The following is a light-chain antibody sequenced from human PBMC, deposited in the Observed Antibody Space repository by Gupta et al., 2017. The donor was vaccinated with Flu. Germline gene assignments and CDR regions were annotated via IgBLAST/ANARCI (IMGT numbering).Light chain of an antibody. CDR3: MIWHSSAWV. CDR1: SGINVGTYR. Sequence: QAVLTQPSSLSASPGASASLTCTLRSGINVGTYRIYWYQQKPGSPPQYLLSYKSDSDKEQGSGVPSRFSGSKHASANAGILLISGLQSEDEADYYCMIWHSSAWVFGGGTKLTVL. CDR2: YKSDSDK. J-gene: IGLJ3*02. V-gene: IGLV5-45*03.